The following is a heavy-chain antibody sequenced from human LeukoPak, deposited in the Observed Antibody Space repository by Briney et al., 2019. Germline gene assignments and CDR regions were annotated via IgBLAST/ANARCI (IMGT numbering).Heavy chain of an antibody. CDR2: ISGSGGST. Sequence: GGSLRLSCAASGFIVSSNYMSWVRQAPGKGLEWVSGISGSGGSTYYPASVKGRFTISRDNSKNTLYLQMNSLRAEDTAVFYCAKVFDSSGYPSGPFDHWGQGALVTVSS. CDR3: AKVFDSSGYPSGPFDH. V-gene: IGHV3-23*01. J-gene: IGHJ4*02. D-gene: IGHD3-22*01. CDR1: GFIVSSNY.